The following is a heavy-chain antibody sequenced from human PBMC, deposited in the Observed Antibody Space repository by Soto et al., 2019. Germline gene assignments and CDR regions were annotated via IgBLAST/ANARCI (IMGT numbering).Heavy chain of an antibody. CDR3: ARQIVASGYSYGSLLGYYGMDV. J-gene: IGHJ6*02. CDR2: IDPSDSYT. V-gene: IGHV5-10-1*01. Sequence: GESLKISCKGSGYSFTSYWISWVRQMPGKGLEWMGRIDPSDSYTNYSPSFQGHVTISADKSISTAYLQWSSLKASDTAMYYCARQIVASGYSYGSLLGYYGMDVWGQGTTVTVSS. CDR1: GYSFTSYW. D-gene: IGHD5-18*01.